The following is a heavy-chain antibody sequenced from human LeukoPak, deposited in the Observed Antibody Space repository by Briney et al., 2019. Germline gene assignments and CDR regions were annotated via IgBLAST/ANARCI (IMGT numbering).Heavy chain of an antibody. CDR2: IWYDGSNK. Sequence: GRTLRLSCATSGFTFSTYAMHWVCQAPGKGLEWVAVIWYDGSNKYYVNSVKGRFTISRDNAKNTLYLQRTRLRTEDTAVYYCAREGQTPSIRLYYFDSWGQGTLVTVSS. CDR3: AREGQTPSIRLYYFDS. D-gene: IGHD4/OR15-4a*01. CDR1: GFTFSTYA. J-gene: IGHJ4*02. V-gene: IGHV3-33*01.